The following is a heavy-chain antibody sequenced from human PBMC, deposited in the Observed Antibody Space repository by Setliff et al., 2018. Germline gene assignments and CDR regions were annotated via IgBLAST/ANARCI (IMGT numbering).Heavy chain of an antibody. CDR3: AKDQRESTGWFKLFDY. CDR2: INSDGSGT. Sequence: GGSLRLSCAASGFTFNTYWMHWVRQAPGKGLVWFSHINSDGSGTSYADSVKGRFTISRDNSKSTLYLQMNSLRAEDTAVYYCAKDQRESTGWFKLFDYWGQGVLVTVSS. CDR1: GFTFNTYW. J-gene: IGHJ4*02. V-gene: IGHV3-74*01. D-gene: IGHD6-19*01.